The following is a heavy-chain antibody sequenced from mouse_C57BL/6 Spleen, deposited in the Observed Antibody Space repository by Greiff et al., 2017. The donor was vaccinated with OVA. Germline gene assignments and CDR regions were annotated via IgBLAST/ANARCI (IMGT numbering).Heavy chain of an antibody. CDR3: ARLSTRGYFDV. V-gene: IGHV1-80*01. CDR1: GYAFSSYW. D-gene: IGHD2-1*01. Sequence: VQLKESGAELVKPGASVKISCKASGYAFSSYWMNWVKQRPGKGLEWIGQIYPGDGDTNYNGKFKGKATLTADKSSSTAYMQLSSLTSEDSAVYFCARLSTRGYFDVWGTGTTVTVSS. J-gene: IGHJ1*03. CDR2: IYPGDGDT.